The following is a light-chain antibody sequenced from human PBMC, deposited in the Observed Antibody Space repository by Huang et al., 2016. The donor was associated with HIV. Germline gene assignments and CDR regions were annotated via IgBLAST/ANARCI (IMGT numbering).Light chain of an antibody. CDR2: GSY. CDR1: QSIKSN. CDR3: QQYDYWPPVT. V-gene: IGKV3-15*01. J-gene: IGKJ1*01. Sequence: IVMTQSPVTLSVSPGERAALSCRAGQSIKSNLAWYQQKPGQAPRLLIYGSYTRATGVPARFSGSGSGTEFTLTINNLQSDDFAVYYCQQYDYWPPVTFGQGTKV.